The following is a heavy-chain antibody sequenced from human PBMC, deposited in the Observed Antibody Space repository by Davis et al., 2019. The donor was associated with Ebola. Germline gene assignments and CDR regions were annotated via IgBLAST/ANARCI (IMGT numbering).Heavy chain of an antibody. Sequence: AASVKVSCKASGGTFSSYTISWVRQAPGQGLEWMGRIIPILGIANYAQKFQGRVTITADKSTSTAYMELSSLRSEDTAVYYCARDHTMIVVEWYFDLWGRGTLVTVSS. D-gene: IGHD3-22*01. CDR3: ARDHTMIVVEWYFDL. V-gene: IGHV1-69*04. CDR1: GGTFSSYT. CDR2: IIPILGIA. J-gene: IGHJ2*01.